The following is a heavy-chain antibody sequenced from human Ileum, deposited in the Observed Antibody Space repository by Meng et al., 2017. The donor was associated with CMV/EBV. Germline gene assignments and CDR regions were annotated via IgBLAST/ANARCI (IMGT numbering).Heavy chain of an antibody. D-gene: IGHD6-13*01. CDR2: VYRHSGDT. Sequence: KASGYTCTDYHRHWGRQAPGQGREWMGWVYRHSGDTNDAKKCQGRVTMTRDTSITTAYMERNSLTSDDTAVYYCARGEQQMSTWLDPWGQGTLVTVSS. CDR1: GYTCTDYH. J-gene: IGHJ5*02. V-gene: IGHV1-2*02. CDR3: ARGEQQMSTWLDP.